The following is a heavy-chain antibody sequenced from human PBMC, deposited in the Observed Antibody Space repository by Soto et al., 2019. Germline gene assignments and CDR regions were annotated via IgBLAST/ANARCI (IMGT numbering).Heavy chain of an antibody. CDR2: ISGSGVAK. J-gene: IGHJ1*01. Sequence: GGSLRLSCVASGFTFSSSAINWVRQAPGKGLEWVSTISGSGVAKFYADSVKGRFTISRDNSNNTVSLQMNSLRAEDAAVYYCAKDRSPGATTWNVYWGQGTLVTVSS. V-gene: IGHV3-23*01. D-gene: IGHD1-1*01. CDR3: AKDRSPGATTWNVY. CDR1: GFTFSSSA.